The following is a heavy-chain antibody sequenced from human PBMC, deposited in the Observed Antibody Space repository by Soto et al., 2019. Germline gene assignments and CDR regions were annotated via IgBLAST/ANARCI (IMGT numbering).Heavy chain of an antibody. CDR3: ARDGREASGMDV. CDR1: GYSISSGYY. Sequence: SETLSLTCAVTGYSISSGYYWGWLRQPPGKGLEWIGHIYYRGSTTYNPSLRSRSTISVDTSNNQFSLKLNSVTTADTAVYYCARDGREASGMDVWGQGTKVTVFS. D-gene: IGHD1-26*01. J-gene: IGHJ6*02. V-gene: IGHV4-38-2*02. CDR2: IYYRGST.